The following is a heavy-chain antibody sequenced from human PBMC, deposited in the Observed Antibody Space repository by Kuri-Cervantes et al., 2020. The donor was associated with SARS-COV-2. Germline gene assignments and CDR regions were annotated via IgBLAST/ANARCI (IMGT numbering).Heavy chain of an antibody. CDR3: ARDPGSGYDYGFDY. V-gene: IGHV1-69*13. CDR1: GGTFSSYA. J-gene: IGHJ4*02. Sequence: SVKVSCKASGGTFSSYAISWVRQAPGQGLEWMGGIIPIFGTANYAQKFQGRVTITADESTSTAYMELSRLRSDDTAVYYCARDPGSGYDYGFDYWGQGTLVTVSS. D-gene: IGHD5-12*01. CDR2: IIPIFGTA.